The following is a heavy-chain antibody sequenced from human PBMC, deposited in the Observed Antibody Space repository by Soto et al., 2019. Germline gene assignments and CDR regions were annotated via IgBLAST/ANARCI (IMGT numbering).Heavy chain of an antibody. J-gene: IGHJ6*02. D-gene: IGHD3-3*01. Sequence: ASVKVSCKASGYTFTSYGISWVRQAPGQGLERMGWISAYNGNTNYAQKLQGRVTMTTDTSTSTAYMELRSLSSDDTAVYYCARTRGISGLEWLLPHYYYGMDVWGQGTTVTVSS. V-gene: IGHV1-18*04. CDR1: GYTFTSYG. CDR2: ISAYNGNT. CDR3: ARTRGISGLEWLLPHYYYGMDV.